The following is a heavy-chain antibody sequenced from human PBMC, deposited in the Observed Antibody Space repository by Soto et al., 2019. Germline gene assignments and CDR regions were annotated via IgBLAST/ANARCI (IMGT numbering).Heavy chain of an antibody. CDR3: AHRRKYQLLFPYYYGMDV. CDR2: IYWNDDK. Sequence: GSGPTLVNPTQTLTLTCTFSGFSLSTSGVGVGWIRQPPGKALEWLALIYWNDDKRYSPSLKSRLTITKDTSKNQVVLTMTNMDPVDTATYYCAHRRKYQLLFPYYYGMDVWGQGTTVTVSS. V-gene: IGHV2-5*01. D-gene: IGHD2-2*01. CDR1: GFSLSTSGVG. J-gene: IGHJ6*02.